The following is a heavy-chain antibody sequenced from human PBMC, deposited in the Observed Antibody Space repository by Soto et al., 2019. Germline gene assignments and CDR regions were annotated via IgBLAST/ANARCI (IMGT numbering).Heavy chain of an antibody. CDR1: GFTFSSYS. J-gene: IGHJ6*02. CDR2: ISYDGSNK. Sequence: PGGSLRLSCAASGFTFSSYSMHWVRQAPGKGLEWVVVISYDGSNKYYADSVKGRFTISRDNSKNTLYLQMNSLRAEDTAVYYCAREVLRFLDVWGQGTTVTVSS. V-gene: IGHV3-30*03. D-gene: IGHD3-3*01. CDR3: AREVLRFLDV.